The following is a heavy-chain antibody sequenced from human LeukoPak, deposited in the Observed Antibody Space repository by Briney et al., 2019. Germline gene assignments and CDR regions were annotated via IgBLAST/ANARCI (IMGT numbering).Heavy chain of an antibody. V-gene: IGHV3-30-3*01. CDR3: ASVLSGYYYFDY. CDR2: ISYDGSNK. D-gene: IGHD3-22*01. Sequence: GGSLRLSCAASGFTFSSYAMSWVRQAPGKGLEWVAVISYDGSNKYYADSVKGRFTISRDNSKNTLYLQMNSLRAEDTAVYYCASVLSGYYYFDYWGQGTLVTVSS. CDR1: GFTFSSYA. J-gene: IGHJ4*02.